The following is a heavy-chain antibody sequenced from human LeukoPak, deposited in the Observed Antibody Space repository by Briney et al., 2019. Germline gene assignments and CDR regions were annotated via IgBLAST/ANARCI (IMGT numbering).Heavy chain of an antibody. V-gene: IGHV3-23*01. CDR2: ISGSGGST. CDR1: GFTFSSYG. D-gene: IGHD3-10*01. CDR3: AKDLAANYYGSGSYDY. Sequence: QPGGTLRLSCAASGFTFSSYGMSWVRQAPGKGLEWVSAISGSGGSTYYADSVKGRFTISRDNSKNTLYLQMNSLRAEDTAVYYCAKDLAANYYGSGSYDYWGQGTLVTVSS. J-gene: IGHJ4*02.